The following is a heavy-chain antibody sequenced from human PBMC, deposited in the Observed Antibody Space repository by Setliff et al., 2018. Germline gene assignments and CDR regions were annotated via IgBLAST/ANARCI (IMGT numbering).Heavy chain of an antibody. CDR3: ARGRSNFWGYYFDY. Sequence: SETLSLTCAVYGGSVSGYYWSWIRQPPGKGLEWIGEINHSGSTNYNPSLKSRVTISVDTSKNQFSLKLSSVTAADTAVYYCARGRSNFWGYYFDYWGQGTLVTVSS. CDR2: INHSGST. V-gene: IGHV4-34*01. D-gene: IGHD3-3*01. J-gene: IGHJ4*02. CDR1: GGSVSGYY.